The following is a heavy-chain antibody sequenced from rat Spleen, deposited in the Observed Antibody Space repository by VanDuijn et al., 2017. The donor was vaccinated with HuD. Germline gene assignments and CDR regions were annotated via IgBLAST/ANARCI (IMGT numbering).Heavy chain of an antibody. V-gene: IGHV5-29*01. J-gene: IGHJ2*01. CDR3: ARQWDY. CDR2: ISYDGSRT. Sequence: EVQLVESGGGLVQPGRSLKLSCAASGFTFSNYGMAWGRQAPRKGLEWVAIISYDGSRTYYRDSVKGRFTISRDNAKSTLYLQMDSLRSEDTATYYCARQWDYWGQGVMVTVSS. CDR1: GFTFSNYG.